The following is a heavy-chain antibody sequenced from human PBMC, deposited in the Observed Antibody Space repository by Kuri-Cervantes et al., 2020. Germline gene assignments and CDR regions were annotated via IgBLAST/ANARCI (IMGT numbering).Heavy chain of an antibody. CDR3: AKVCPADAFDI. Sequence: ASVKVSCKASGYTFTSYYMHWVRQAPGQGLEWMGIINPSGGSTSYAQKFQGRVTMTRDTSTSTVYMELSSLRSEDTAVYYCAKVCPADAFDIWGQGTMVTVSS. CDR2: INPSGGST. J-gene: IGHJ3*02. CDR1: GYTFTSYY. V-gene: IGHV1-46*01.